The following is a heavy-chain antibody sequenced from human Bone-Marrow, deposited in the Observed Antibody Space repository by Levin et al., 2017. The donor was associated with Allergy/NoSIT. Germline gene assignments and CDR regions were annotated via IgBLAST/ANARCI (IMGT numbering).Heavy chain of an antibody. CDR2: ISGSGGIT. J-gene: IGHJ4*02. D-gene: IGHD1-26*01. CDR3: AKGYSGSYLPEY. CDR1: GPTFCTYA. V-gene: IGHV3-23*01. Sequence: GGSLRLSCAASGPTFCTYAMSWVRQAPGKGLECVSGISGSGGITYYADSVKGRFTISRDNSKNTLYLQMNSLRAEDTAVYYCAKGYSGSYLPEYWGQGTLVTVSS.